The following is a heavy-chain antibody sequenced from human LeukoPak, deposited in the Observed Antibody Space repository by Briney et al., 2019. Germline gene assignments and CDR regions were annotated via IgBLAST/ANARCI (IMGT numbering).Heavy chain of an antibody. J-gene: IGHJ4*02. Sequence: GGSLRLSCAASGSTFSSYWMHWVRQTPGRGLVWVSRIKRDGSSTNYADSVKGRFTISRDNAKNVLYLQMNSLRAEDTAVYYCTREVAVAGSQFDYWGQGTLVTVSS. D-gene: IGHD6-13*01. CDR1: GSTFSSYW. CDR2: IKRDGSST. CDR3: TREVAVAGSQFDY. V-gene: IGHV3-74*01.